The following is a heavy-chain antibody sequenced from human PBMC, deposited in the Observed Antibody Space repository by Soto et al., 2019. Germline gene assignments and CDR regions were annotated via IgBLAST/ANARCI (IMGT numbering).Heavy chain of an antibody. CDR1: GGSFSNYY. Sequence: SETLSLTCTVSGGSFSNYYWSWVRQPAGKGLEWVGRIYSSEGTNSCPSLKSRVTISLDTSKNQFSLHLSSVTAEDTAVYYCPKLRGGLLPEYFDYWGQGTLVTVSS. CDR2: IYSSEGT. CDR3: PKLRGGLLPEYFDY. V-gene: IGHV4-4*07. J-gene: IGHJ4*02. D-gene: IGHD3-10*01.